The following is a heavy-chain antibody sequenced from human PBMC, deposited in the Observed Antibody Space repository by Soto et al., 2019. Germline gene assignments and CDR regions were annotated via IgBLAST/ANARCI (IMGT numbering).Heavy chain of an antibody. J-gene: IGHJ4*02. V-gene: IGHV3-7*03. CDR1: GFTFSNYY. D-gene: IGHD3-9*01. CDR3: SRENWFQDY. Sequence: EVRLVESGGGLVQPGGSLRLSCAASGFTFSNYYMTWVRQAPGKGLEWVVSIKYDGNEQNYVDSVKGRFTISRDNAKNSLYLQMNSLRAEDTALYYCSRENWFQDYWGQGTLVTVSS. CDR2: IKYDGNEQ.